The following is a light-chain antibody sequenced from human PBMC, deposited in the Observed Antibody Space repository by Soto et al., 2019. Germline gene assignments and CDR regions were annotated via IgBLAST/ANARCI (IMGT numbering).Light chain of an antibody. CDR1: SGHSSYA. Sequence: QPVLTQSPSASASLGASVKLTCTLSSGHSSYAIAWHQQQPEKGPRYLMKVNSDGSHSKGDGIPDRFSGSSSGAERYLTISRLQSEDEADYYCQTWGTGIQVFGTGTKVTVL. CDR2: VNSDGSH. CDR3: QTWGTGIQV. J-gene: IGLJ1*01. V-gene: IGLV4-69*01.